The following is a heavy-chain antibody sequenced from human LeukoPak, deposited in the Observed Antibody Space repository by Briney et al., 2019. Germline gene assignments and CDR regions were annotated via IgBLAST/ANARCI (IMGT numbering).Heavy chain of an antibody. CDR2: IKQDGSEK. J-gene: IGHJ4*02. CDR3: ARKGSSSRYSHNDY. V-gene: IGHV3-7*01. D-gene: IGHD2-2*01. Sequence: GGSLRLSCAASGFTFSSYWMSWVRQAPGKGLEWVANIKQDGSEKYYVDSVKGRFTISRDNAKNSLYLKMNSLRAEDTAVYYCARKGSSSRYSHNDYWGQGTLVTVSS. CDR1: GFTFSSYW.